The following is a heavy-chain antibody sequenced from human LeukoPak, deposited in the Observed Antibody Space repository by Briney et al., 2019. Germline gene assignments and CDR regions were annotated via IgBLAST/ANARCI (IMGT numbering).Heavy chain of an antibody. J-gene: IGHJ4*02. CDR1: GFTFSSYS. CDR3: AVTPDY. Sequence: PGGSLRLSCAASGFTFSSYSMNWVRQAPGKGLEWVSVIYSGGSTYYADSVKGRFTISRDNSKNTLYLQMNSLRAEDTAVYYCAVTPDYWGQGTLVTVSS. D-gene: IGHD2-21*02. CDR2: IYSGGST. V-gene: IGHV3-66*01.